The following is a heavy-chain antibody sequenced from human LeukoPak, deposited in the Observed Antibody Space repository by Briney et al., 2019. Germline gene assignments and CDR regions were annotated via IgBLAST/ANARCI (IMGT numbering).Heavy chain of an antibody. D-gene: IGHD2-2*01. CDR2: IYHSGST. CDR1: GGSISSYY. J-gene: IGHJ4*02. CDR3: ARHAAFAEYQSHINHFDY. Sequence: SETLSLTCTVSGGSISSYYWSWIRQPPGKRLEWVGYIYHSGSTNYNSSLKSRVTISVDTSNNQPSLKLSSVTAADTAVYYCARHAAFAEYQSHINHFDYWGRGTLVTVSA. V-gene: IGHV4-59*08.